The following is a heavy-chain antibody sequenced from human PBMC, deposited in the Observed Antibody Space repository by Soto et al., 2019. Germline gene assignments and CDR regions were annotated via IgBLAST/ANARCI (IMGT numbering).Heavy chain of an antibody. CDR2: IYYSGST. D-gene: IGHD5-18*01. Sequence: SEALSRSCAVSVGSVSSGSYYWNWIRQPPGKGLEWIGYIYYSGSTNYNPSLKSRVTISVDTSKNQFSLKLSSVTAADTAVYYCARVDSKYYYYYGMDVWGQGTTVTVSS. V-gene: IGHV4-61*01. CDR3: ARVDSKYYYYYGMDV. J-gene: IGHJ6*02. CDR1: VGSVSSGSYY.